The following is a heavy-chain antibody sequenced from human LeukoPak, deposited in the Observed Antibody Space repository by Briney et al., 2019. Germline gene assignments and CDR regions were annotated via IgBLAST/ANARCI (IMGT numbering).Heavy chain of an antibody. CDR2: IYYTGTI. Sequence: SETLSLTCAVSGGSVSGYYWSWNRLSPGKGLEWIGYIYYTGTIIYSPSLESRVTLSVDTSKNQISLNLRSVTAADTAVYYCAKSPSGRGGYNWFDPWGQGTLVTVSS. V-gene: IGHV4-59*02. J-gene: IGHJ5*02. CDR3: AKSPSGRGGYNWFDP. D-gene: IGHD3-16*01. CDR1: GGSVSGYY.